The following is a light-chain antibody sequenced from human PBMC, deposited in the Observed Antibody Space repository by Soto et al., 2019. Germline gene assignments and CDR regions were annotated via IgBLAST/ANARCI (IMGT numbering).Light chain of an antibody. CDR1: QSVSYW. V-gene: IGKV1-5*03. Sequence: DIQMTQSPSTLSASVGDRVTITCRASQSVSYWLAWYQQKPGNAPKLLIYRASSLQSGVPSRFSGSGSGTQFTLAISSLQPDDLATYYCQQYYTYPRVTFGGGTKVEIK. J-gene: IGKJ4*01. CDR3: QQYYTYPRVT. CDR2: RAS.